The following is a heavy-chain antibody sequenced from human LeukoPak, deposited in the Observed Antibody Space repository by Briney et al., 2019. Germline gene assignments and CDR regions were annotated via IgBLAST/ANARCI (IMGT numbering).Heavy chain of an antibody. Sequence: GGSLRLSCAASGFTFSSYWMSWVRQPPGKGLEWVANINQDGSDKYYVESVKGRFTISRDNAKNSLYLRMNSLRAEDTAVYYCARDLSSWLGGPFDYWGQGTLVTVSS. V-gene: IGHV3-7*01. J-gene: IGHJ4*02. CDR3: ARDLSSWLGGPFDY. CDR2: INQDGSDK. CDR1: GFTFSSYW. D-gene: IGHD2-15*01.